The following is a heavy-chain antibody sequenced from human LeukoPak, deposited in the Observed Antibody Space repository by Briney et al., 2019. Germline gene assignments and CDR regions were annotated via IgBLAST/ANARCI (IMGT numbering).Heavy chain of an antibody. CDR1: GGSINSHY. V-gene: IGHV4-59*11. Sequence: KSSETLSLTCTVSGGSINSHYWSWIRQSPGKGLEWIGFIYKSDSTNYNPTLKSRVTISADTFKNQITLKLSSVTAADTAVYYCARGVTTGLDWFDPWGQGTLVIVSS. CDR2: IYKSDST. J-gene: IGHJ5*02. D-gene: IGHD2-21*02. CDR3: ARGVTTGLDWFDP.